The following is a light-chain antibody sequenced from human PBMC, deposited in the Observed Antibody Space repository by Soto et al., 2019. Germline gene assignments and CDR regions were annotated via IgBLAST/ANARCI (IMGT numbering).Light chain of an antibody. CDR1: QSVSSY. V-gene: IGKV3-11*01. CDR2: DAS. J-gene: IGKJ3*01. Sequence: EIVSTQSPATLSLSPGERATLSCGASQSVSSYLAWYQQKPGQAPRLLIYDASNRATGIPARFSGSGSGTDFTLTISSLEPEDFEVYYCQQRSNWPPTFGPGTKVDIK. CDR3: QQRSNWPPT.